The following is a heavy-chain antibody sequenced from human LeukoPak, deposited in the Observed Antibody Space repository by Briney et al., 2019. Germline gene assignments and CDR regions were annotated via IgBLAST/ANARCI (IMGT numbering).Heavy chain of an antibody. CDR2: INPNSGGP. D-gene: IGHD2-2*01. V-gene: IGHV1-2*02. CDR3: AKPLWYQLLQGYYGLDV. J-gene: IGHJ6*02. Sequence: ASVKVSCKASGYTFNGYYMHWVRQAPGQGLEWMGWINPNSGGPSYAQKFQGRVTMTTDTSISTAYMEVSRLESDDTAVYYCAKPLWYQLLQGYYGLDVWGQGTTVTVSS. CDR1: GYTFNGYY.